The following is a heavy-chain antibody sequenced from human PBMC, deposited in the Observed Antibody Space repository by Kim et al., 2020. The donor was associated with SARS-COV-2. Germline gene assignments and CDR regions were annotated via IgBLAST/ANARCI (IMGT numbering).Heavy chain of an antibody. Sequence: GGSLRLSCAASGFTFSSYGMHWVRQAPGKGLEWVAVISYDGSNKYYADSVKGRFTISRDNSKNTLYLQMNSLRAEDTAVYYCAKDGAYDSSGYYYYYYGMDVWGQGTTVTVSS. CDR2: ISYDGSNK. D-gene: IGHD3-22*01. CDR3: AKDGAYDSSGYYYYYYGMDV. J-gene: IGHJ6*02. V-gene: IGHV3-30*18. CDR1: GFTFSSYG.